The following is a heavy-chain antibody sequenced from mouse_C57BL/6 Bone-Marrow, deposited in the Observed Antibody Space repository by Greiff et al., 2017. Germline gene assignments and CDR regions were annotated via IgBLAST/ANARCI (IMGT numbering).Heavy chain of an antibody. CDR3: AITTVVATLDFDY. D-gene: IGHD1-1*01. J-gene: IGHJ2*01. CDR1: GYTFTDYN. CDR2: INPNNGGT. V-gene: IGHV1-22*01. Sequence: VQLQQSGPELVKPGASVKMSCKASGYTFTDYNMHWVKQSHGKSLEWIGYINPNNGGTSYNQKFKGKATLTVNKSSSTAYMELRSLTSEDSAVYYCAITTVVATLDFDYWGQGTTLTGSS.